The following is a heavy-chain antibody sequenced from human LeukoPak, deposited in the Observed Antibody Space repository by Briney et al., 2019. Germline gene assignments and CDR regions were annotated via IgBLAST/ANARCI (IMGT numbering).Heavy chain of an antibody. CDR1: GDSVSSNSAA. V-gene: IGHV6-1*01. CDR3: ARESQDSSGWDFDY. J-gene: IGHJ4*02. Sequence: SQTLSLTCALSGDSVSSNSAAWNWIRQSPSRGLEWLGRTYYRSKWYNEYAVSVKSRITINPDTSKNQFSLQLNSVTPEDTAVYYCARESQDSSGWDFDYWGQGTLVTVSS. CDR2: TYYRSKWYN. D-gene: IGHD6-19*01.